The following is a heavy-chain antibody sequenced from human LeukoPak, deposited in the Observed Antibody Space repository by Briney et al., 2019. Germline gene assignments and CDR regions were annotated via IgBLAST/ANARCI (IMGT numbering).Heavy chain of an antibody. CDR1: GFTFSNYA. V-gene: IGHV3-23*01. Sequence: KSGGSLRLSCAASGFTFSNYAMNWVRQAPGKGLEWVSGISGSGGSTYYADSVKGRFTISRDNSKNTLYLQMISLRAEDTAVYYCAQDRYSNYGNWFDPWGQGTLVTVFS. D-gene: IGHD4-11*01. CDR2: ISGSGGST. J-gene: IGHJ5*02. CDR3: AQDRYSNYGNWFDP.